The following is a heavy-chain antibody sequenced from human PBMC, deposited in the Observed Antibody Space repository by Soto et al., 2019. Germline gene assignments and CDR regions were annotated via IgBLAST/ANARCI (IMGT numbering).Heavy chain of an antibody. V-gene: IGHV1-8*01. D-gene: IGHD5-12*01. CDR1: GYTFSNYD. J-gene: IGHJ3*02. CDR3: ARGIKGLPPSAFDI. Sequence: ASVKVSCKASGYTFSNYDINWVRQATGQGLEWKGWLNPNTDKTGSAQKFQGRVTMTRNTSISTAYLELSGLRSDDTAVYYCARGIKGLPPSAFDIWGQGTRVTVSS. CDR2: LNPNTDKT.